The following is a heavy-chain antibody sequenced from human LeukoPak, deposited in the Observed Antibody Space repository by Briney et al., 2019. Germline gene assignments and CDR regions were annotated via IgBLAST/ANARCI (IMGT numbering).Heavy chain of an antibody. CDR1: GFTFSSYS. V-gene: IGHV3-21*01. CDR3: ASSIAAAGTFGY. J-gene: IGHJ4*02. CDR2: ISSSSSYI. D-gene: IGHD6-13*01. Sequence: GGSLRLSCAASGFTFSSYSMNWVRQAPGKGLEWVSSISSSSSYIYYADSVKGRFTISRDNSKNTLYLQMNSLRAEDTAVYYCASSIAAAGTFGYWGQGTLVTVSS.